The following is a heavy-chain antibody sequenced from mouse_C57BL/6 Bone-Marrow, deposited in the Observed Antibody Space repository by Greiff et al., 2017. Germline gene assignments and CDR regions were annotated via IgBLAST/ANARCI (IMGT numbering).Heavy chain of an antibody. CDR1: GFNIKNNY. J-gene: IGHJ1*03. CDR3: ARKVAARYFNV. V-gene: IGHV14-3*01. CDR2: IDPANGNT. D-gene: IGHD1-1*02. Sequence: VQLKESVAELVRPGASVKLSCTASGFNIKNNYMHWVKQRPEQGLEWIGRIDPANGNTKYDPKFQGKATITADTSSNTAYLQLSSLTSEDTAIYYCARKVAARYFNVWDTGTTVTVSS.